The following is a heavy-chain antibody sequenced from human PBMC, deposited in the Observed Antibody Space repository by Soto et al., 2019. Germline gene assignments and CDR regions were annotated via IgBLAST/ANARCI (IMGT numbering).Heavy chain of an antibody. V-gene: IGHV1-2*02. Sequence: EASVKVSCKASGYTFTGYYMHWVRQAPGQGLEWMGWINPNSGGTNYGQKFQGRVTMTRDTSISTAYMELSRLRSDDTAMYYCARAPRALIVSKYYFDYWGQGTLVTVSS. D-gene: IGHD3-22*01. CDR1: GYTFTGYY. CDR2: INPNSGGT. J-gene: IGHJ4*02. CDR3: ARAPRALIVSKYYFDY.